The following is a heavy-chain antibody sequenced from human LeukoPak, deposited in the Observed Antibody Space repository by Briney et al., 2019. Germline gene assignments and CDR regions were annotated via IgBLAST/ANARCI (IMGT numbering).Heavy chain of an antibody. CDR1: GYTFTGYY. V-gene: IGHV1-2*04. CDR2: INPNSGGT. D-gene: IGHD6-19*01. CDR3: ARLSPLISSGWYFDI. Sequence: ASVKVSCKASGYTFTGYYMHWVRQAPGQGLEWMGWINPNSGGTNYAQKFQGWVTMTRDTSISTAYMELSRLRSDDTAVYYCARLSPLISSGWYFDIWGQGTMVTVSS. J-gene: IGHJ3*02.